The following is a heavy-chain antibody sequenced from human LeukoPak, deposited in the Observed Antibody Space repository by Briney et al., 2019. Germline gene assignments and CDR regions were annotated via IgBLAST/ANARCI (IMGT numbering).Heavy chain of an antibody. D-gene: IGHD6-25*01. CDR2: ISYDGSNK. CDR1: GFTFSSYG. Sequence: GRSLRLSCAASGFTFSSYGMHWVRQAPGKGLEWVAVISYDGSNKYYADSVKGRFTISRDNAKNSLYLQMNSLRADDTAVYYCARFAAGGSYYYYMDVWGKGTTVTVSS. CDR3: ARFAAGGSYYYYMDV. J-gene: IGHJ6*03. V-gene: IGHV3-30*03.